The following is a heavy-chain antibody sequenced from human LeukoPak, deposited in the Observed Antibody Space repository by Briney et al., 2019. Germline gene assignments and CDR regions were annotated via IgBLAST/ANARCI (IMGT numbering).Heavy chain of an antibody. CDR1: GFTFSSYS. D-gene: IGHD1-26*01. J-gene: IGHJ5*02. CDR2: ISSSSSYI. Sequence: GGPLRLSCVASGFTFSSYSMNWVRQAPGKGLEWVSSISSSSSYIYYADSVKGRFTISRDNAKNSLYLQMNSLRAEDTAVYYCARARIVGAMGPWFDPWGQGTLVTVSS. V-gene: IGHV3-21*01. CDR3: ARARIVGAMGPWFDP.